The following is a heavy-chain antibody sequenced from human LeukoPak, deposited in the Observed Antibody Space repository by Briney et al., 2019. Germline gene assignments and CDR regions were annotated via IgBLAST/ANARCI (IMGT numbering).Heavy chain of an antibody. J-gene: IGHJ4*02. D-gene: IGHD5-18*01. V-gene: IGHV3-66*01. CDR3: ARDLGYSYGYSLDY. Sequence: PGGSLRLSCAASGFTFSSYAMSWVRQAPGKGLEWVSVIYSGGSTYYADSVKGRFTISRDNSNNTLYLQMNSLRAEDTAVYYCARDLGYSYGYSLDYWGQGTLVTVSS. CDR2: IYSGGST. CDR1: GFTFSSYA.